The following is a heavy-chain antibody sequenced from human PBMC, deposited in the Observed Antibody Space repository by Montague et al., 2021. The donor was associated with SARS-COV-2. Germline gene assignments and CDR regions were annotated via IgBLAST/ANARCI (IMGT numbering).Heavy chain of an antibody. CDR3: VRDGGLRFSGGAMDV. V-gene: IGHV4-31*03. Sequence: TLSLTCNVSGGSMTSGGYYWSWIRQPPRKGLEWIGYVYSGGTTYYNPSLKSRVTISEDMSKNQFSLRLTSVTAADTAVYYCVRDGGLRFSGGAMDVWGQGTTVTVSS. CDR1: GGSMTSGGYY. CDR2: VYSGGTT. D-gene: IGHD3-3*01. J-gene: IGHJ6*02.